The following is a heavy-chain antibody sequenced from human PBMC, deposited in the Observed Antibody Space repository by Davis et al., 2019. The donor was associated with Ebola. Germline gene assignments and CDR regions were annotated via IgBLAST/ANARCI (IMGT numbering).Heavy chain of an antibody. V-gene: IGHV1-2*06. J-gene: IGHJ4*02. CDR2: INPNSGGT. D-gene: IGHD3-22*01. CDR1: GYTFTGYY. Sequence: AASVKVSCKASGYTFTGYYMHWVRQAPGQGLEWMGRINPNSGGTNYAQKFQGRVTMTRDTSTSTAYMELRSLRSDDTAVYYCARIKYYYDSSDLGDYWGQGTLVTVSS. CDR3: ARIKYYYDSSDLGDY.